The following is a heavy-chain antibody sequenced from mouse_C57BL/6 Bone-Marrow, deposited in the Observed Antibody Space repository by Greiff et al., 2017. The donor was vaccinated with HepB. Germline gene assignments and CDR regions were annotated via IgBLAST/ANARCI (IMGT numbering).Heavy chain of an antibody. D-gene: IGHD3-2*02. Sequence: EVQLVESGPGLVKPSQSLSLTCSVTGYSITSGYYWNWIRQFPGNKLEWMGYISYDGSNNYNPSLKNRISITRDTSKNQFFLKLNSVTTEDTATYYCARQLRLPFDYWGQGTTLTVSS. V-gene: IGHV3-6*01. J-gene: IGHJ2*01. CDR1: GYSITSGYY. CDR3: ARQLRLPFDY. CDR2: ISYDGSN.